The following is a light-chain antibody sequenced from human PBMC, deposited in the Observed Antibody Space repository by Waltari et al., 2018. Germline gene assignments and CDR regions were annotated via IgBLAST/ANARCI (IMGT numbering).Light chain of an antibody. V-gene: IGKV1-5*03. Sequence: DIQMTQSPSTLSASVGDSVTITCRASQSINGWLAWYQQKPGKAPELLIYEASTLQSGVPSRFSGSVSGTEFTLTISSLQPDDFATYYCQQYSSYSWTFGQGTKVEIK. J-gene: IGKJ1*01. CDR2: EAS. CDR3: QQYSSYSWT. CDR1: QSINGW.